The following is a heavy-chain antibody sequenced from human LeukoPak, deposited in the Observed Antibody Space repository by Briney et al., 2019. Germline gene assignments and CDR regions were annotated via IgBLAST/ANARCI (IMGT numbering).Heavy chain of an antibody. CDR1: GYTFTSYY. CDR3: ASSSVGRDGPLSYYYYGMDV. Sequence: ASVKVSCKASGYTFTSYYMHWVRQARGQGLEWMGIINPSGGSTSYAQKFQGRVTMTRDTSTSTVYMELSSLRSEDTAVYYCASSSVGRDGPLSYYYYGMDVWGQGTTVTVSS. D-gene: IGHD5-24*01. J-gene: IGHJ6*02. CDR2: INPSGGST. V-gene: IGHV1-46*01.